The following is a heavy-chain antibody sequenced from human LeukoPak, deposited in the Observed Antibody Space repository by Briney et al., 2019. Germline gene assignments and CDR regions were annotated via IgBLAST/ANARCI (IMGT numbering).Heavy chain of an antibody. V-gene: IGHV1-69*06. CDR3: AREYCTNGVCFFDY. D-gene: IGHD2-8*01. J-gene: IGHJ4*02. CDR2: IIPIFGTA. CDR1: GYTFTSHG. Sequence: SVKVSCKASGYTFTSHGISWVRQAPGQGLEWMGGIIPIFGTANYAQKFQGRVTITADKSTTTAYMELSRLRSDDTAVYYCAREYCTNGVCFFDYWGQGTLVTVSS.